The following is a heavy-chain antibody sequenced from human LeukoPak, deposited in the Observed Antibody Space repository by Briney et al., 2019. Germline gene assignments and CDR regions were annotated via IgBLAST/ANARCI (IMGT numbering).Heavy chain of an antibody. V-gene: IGHV3-7*03. J-gene: IGHJ6*02. Sequence: GGSLRLSCAASGFTFSTYWMSWVRQVPGKGLEWVANIKQDGSQKYYVDSVRGRFTISRDNAKNSLYLQMNSLRAEDTAVYFCARGGGLDVWGQGATVTVSS. D-gene: IGHD3-16*01. CDR1: GFTFSTYW. CDR3: ARGGGLDV. CDR2: IKQDGSQK.